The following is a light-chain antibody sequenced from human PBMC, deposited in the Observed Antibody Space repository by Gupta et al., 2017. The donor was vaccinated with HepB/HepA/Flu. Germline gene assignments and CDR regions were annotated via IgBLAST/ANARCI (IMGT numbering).Light chain of an antibody. V-gene: IGKV3-15*01. CDR1: QSVNNN. CDR3: QQYNNWPPLT. J-gene: IGKJ4*01. CDR2: GAS. Sequence: EIVMTQSAATLSVSPGERVTLSCRASQSVNNNLAWYQQKPGQAPRLLIYGASTRATGVPASFSGSGSGTEFTLTISSLQSEDFAVYYCQQYNNWPPLTFGGGTKVEIK.